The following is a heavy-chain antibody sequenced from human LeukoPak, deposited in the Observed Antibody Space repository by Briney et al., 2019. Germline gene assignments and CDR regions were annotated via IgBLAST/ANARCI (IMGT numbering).Heavy chain of an antibody. V-gene: IGHV1-18*01. J-gene: IGHJ4*02. CDR1: GYTFTTYG. CDR2: ISTYDDNI. D-gene: IGHD3-9*01. CDR3: ARETYSNILTGTDY. Sequence: ASVKVSCKASGYTFTTYGLSWVRQAPGHGLEGLGWISTYDDNIKYAQSLQGRLTLTIDTSTSTAYMELRSLTSDDTAVYYCARETYSNILTGTDYWGPGTLVTVSS.